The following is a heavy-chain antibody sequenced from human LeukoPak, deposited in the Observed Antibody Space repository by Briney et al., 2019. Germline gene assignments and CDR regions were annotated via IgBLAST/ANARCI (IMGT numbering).Heavy chain of an antibody. Sequence: GGSLRLSCGASGFTFSSYWMHWVRQAPGKGLVWVSRINSDGSSTNYADSVKGRFSISRDNAKNTLYLQMNSLRAGDTAVYYCARGLGYCSSTGCYDAFDIWGQGTMVTVSS. CDR1: GFTFSSYW. J-gene: IGHJ3*02. CDR3: ARGLGYCSSTGCYDAFDI. V-gene: IGHV3-74*01. CDR2: INSDGSST. D-gene: IGHD2-2*01.